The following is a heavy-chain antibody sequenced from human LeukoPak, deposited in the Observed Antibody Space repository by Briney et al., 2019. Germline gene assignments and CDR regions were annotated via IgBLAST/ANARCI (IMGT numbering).Heavy chain of an antibody. CDR2: ISSGGSTI. CDR3: ARASYGSGSYAEAIYDY. CDR1: GFTFSSYK. V-gene: IGHV3-48*03. D-gene: IGHD3-10*01. J-gene: IGHJ4*02. Sequence: GGSLRFSCAAAGFTFSSYKMNWVRQAPGKGLEWVSYISSGGSTIYYADSVKGRFTISRDNAKNSLYLQMNSLRAEDTAVYYCARASYGSGSYAEAIYDYWGQGTLVTVSS.